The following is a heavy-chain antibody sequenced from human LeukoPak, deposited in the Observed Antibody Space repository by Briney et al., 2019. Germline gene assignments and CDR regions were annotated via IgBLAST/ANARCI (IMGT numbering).Heavy chain of an antibody. CDR3: ARDYGRSIAAHRGDAFDI. CDR2: INPNSGGS. Sequence: ASVKVSCKASGYTFTGYYMHWVRQAPGQGLEWMGRINPNSGGSSFAQKFQGRVTMTRDTSIGTAYMELSSLRDDDTALYFCARDYGRSIAAHRGDAFDIWGQGTMVTVSS. V-gene: IGHV1-2*06. J-gene: IGHJ3*02. CDR1: GYTFTGYY. D-gene: IGHD6-6*01.